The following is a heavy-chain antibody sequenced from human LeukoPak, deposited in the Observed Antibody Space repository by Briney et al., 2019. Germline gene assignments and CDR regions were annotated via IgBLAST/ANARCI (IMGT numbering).Heavy chain of an antibody. D-gene: IGHD5-18*01. J-gene: IGHJ4*02. CDR1: GFSFSNFA. CDR3: ARANWISNADTVW. V-gene: IGHV3-23*01. CDR2: IRDGGEK. Sequence: PGGSLRLSCAASGFSFSNFAMGWVRQAPGRGPEWVSSIRDGGEKIYSDHVEGRFTLSRDDSRNTVYRQMSKLRVEDMVIYYCARANWISNADTVWGGQGTQVTVSS.